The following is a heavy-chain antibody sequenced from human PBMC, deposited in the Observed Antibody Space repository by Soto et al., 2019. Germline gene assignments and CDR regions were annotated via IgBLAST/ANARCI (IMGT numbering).Heavy chain of an antibody. D-gene: IGHD5-12*01. V-gene: IGHV3-7*01. Sequence: PGGSLRLSCAASGFTFDSYWMTWVRQAPGKGLEWVAHIKQDGGQTYYVDSVKGRFTISRDNAKTSLYLQMNSLGAEDTSVYFCARGGNGYENWPPYSCYGMDVWGQGTTVTVSS. J-gene: IGHJ6*02. CDR2: IKQDGGQT. CDR3: ARGGNGYENWPPYSCYGMDV. CDR1: GFTFDSYW.